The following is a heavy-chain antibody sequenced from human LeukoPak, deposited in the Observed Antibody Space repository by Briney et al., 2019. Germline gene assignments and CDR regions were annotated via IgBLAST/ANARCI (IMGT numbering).Heavy chain of an antibody. D-gene: IGHD6-13*01. CDR3: ARDRLGAASVAFDI. CDR1: GGSMSNYY. CDR2: IYYSGST. V-gene: IGHV4-59*01. J-gene: IGHJ3*02. Sequence: SETLSLTSTVSGGSMSNYYWSWLRQPPGKGLEWIGYIYYSGSTNYSPSLKSRVTMSVDTSKNQFSLKLNSVTAADTAVYYCARDRLGAASVAFDIWGQGTMVTVSS.